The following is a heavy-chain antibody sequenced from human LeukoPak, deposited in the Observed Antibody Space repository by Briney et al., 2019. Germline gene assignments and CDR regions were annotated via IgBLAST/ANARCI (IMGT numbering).Heavy chain of an antibody. CDR1: GFTFSSYS. Sequence: PGGSLRLSCAASGFTFSSYSMNWVRQAPGKGLEWVSSISSSSSYIYYADSVKGRFTISRDNAKNSLYLQMNSLRAEDTAVYYCVGDCGGDCYSTAFDIWGQGTMVTVSS. D-gene: IGHD2-21*02. CDR3: VGDCGGDCYSTAFDI. J-gene: IGHJ3*02. CDR2: ISSSSSYI. V-gene: IGHV3-21*01.